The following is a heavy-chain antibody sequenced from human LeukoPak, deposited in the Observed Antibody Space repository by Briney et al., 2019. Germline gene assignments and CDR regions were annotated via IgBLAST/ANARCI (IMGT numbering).Heavy chain of an antibody. V-gene: IGHV3-30-3*01. CDR2: ISHDGGNK. CDR3: ATPYTSGWSLYFDN. D-gene: IGHD6-19*01. CDR1: GFTFSSYT. Sequence: GGSLRLSCAASGFTFSSYTMHWVRQAPNKGLEWVAVISHDGGNKYYADSVKGRFTISRDNSKNTLYLQMNGLRAEETAMYYCATPYTSGWSLYFDNWGQGTLVTVSS. J-gene: IGHJ4*02.